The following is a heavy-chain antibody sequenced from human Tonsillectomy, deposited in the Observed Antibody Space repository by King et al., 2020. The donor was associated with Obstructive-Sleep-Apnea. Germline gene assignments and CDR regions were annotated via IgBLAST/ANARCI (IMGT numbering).Heavy chain of an antibody. J-gene: IGHJ4*02. V-gene: IGHV3-53*04. D-gene: IGHD6-19*01. CDR3: AREVLGDNSGWYLDY. Sequence: VQLVESGGGLVQPGGSLRLSCAASGFTASSNYMSWVRQAPGKGLEWVSVIYSGGRTNYADSVKGRFTLSRHNSKNTLYLQMNSLRAEDTAVYYCAREVLGDNSGWYLDYWGQGTLVTVSS. CDR2: IYSGGRT. CDR1: GFTASSNY.